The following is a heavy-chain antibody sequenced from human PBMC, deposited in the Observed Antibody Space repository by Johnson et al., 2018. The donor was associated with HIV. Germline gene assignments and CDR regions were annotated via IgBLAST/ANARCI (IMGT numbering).Heavy chain of an antibody. D-gene: IGHD1-26*01. CDR1: GFTFDDYA. CDR3: VSREWELHAFDI. CDR2: ISWDGGRT. V-gene: IGHV3-43D*03. J-gene: IGHJ3*02. Sequence: VESGGVVVQPGGSLRLSCAASGFTFDDYAMHWVRQAPGKGLEWVSLISWDGGRTYYADSVKGRFTISRDNSKNSLYLQMKSLRAEDTAVYYCVSREWELHAFDIWGQGTMVTVSS.